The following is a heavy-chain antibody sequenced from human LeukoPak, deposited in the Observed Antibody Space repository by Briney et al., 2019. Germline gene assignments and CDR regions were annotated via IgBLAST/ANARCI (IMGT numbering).Heavy chain of an antibody. Sequence: TGGSLRLSCAASGFTFSSYDMHWVRQATGKGLEWVSAIGTAGDTYYPGSVKGRFTISRENAKNSLYLQMNSLRAGDTAVYYCARDSGSLSFDYWGQGTLVTVSS. CDR3: ARDSGSLSFDY. J-gene: IGHJ4*02. D-gene: IGHD1-26*01. V-gene: IGHV3-13*01. CDR2: IGTAGDT. CDR1: GFTFSSYD.